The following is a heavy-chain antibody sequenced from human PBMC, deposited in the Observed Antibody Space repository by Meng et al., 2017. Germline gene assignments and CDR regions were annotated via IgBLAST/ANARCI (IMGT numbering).Heavy chain of an antibody. V-gene: IGHV1-69*02. CDR3: ATDYYGSGRSHGY. J-gene: IGHJ4*02. CDR1: GGTFSSYT. Sequence: SVKVSCKASGGTFSSYTISWVRQAPGQGLEWTGRIIPILGIANYAQKFQGRVTITADKSTSTAYMELSSLRSEDTAVYYCATDYYGSGRSHGYWGQGALVTVSS. CDR2: IIPILGIA. D-gene: IGHD3-10*01.